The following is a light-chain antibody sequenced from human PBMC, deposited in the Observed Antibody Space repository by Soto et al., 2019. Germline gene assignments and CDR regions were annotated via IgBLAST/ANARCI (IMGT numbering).Light chain of an antibody. V-gene: IGKV3-20*01. CDR3: QQYGRSPPRFT. CDR1: QSVSSSY. CDR2: GAS. Sequence: EIVLTQSPGTLSLSPGERATLSCRASQSVSSSYLAWYQQKPGQAPRLLIYGASSGATGIPDRFSGSGSGTDFTLTISRLEPEDFAVYYCQQYGRSPPRFTFGPGTKVDIK. J-gene: IGKJ3*01.